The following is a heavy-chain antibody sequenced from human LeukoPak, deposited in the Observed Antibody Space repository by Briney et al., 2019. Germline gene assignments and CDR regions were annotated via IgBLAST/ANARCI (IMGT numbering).Heavy chain of an antibody. CDR2: INPNSDAT. D-gene: IGHD2-15*01. J-gene: IGHJ3*02. Sequence: ASVKVSCTASGYSFTGYYIHWVRQAPGQGLEWMGWINPNSDATKYDQKFQGRVTMTRDTSIRTAYMELSDMKSDDTAVYYCAREGLGYCSGRRCYRDAFDIWGQGTMVTVSS. CDR1: GYSFTGYY. CDR3: AREGLGYCSGRRCYRDAFDI. V-gene: IGHV1-2*02.